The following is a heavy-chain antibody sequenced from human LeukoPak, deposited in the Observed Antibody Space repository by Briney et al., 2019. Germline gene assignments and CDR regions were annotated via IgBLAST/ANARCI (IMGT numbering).Heavy chain of an antibody. CDR1: GYTFTGYY. V-gene: IGHV1-2*02. Sequence: ASVKVSCKASGYTFTGYYMHWVRQAPGQGLEWMGWINPNSGGTNYAQKFQGRVTMTRDTSTSTAYMELRSLRSDDTAVYYCARDCGGGSCPGDYWGQGTLVTVSS. CDR3: ARDCGGGSCPGDY. CDR2: INPNSGGT. J-gene: IGHJ4*02. D-gene: IGHD2-15*01.